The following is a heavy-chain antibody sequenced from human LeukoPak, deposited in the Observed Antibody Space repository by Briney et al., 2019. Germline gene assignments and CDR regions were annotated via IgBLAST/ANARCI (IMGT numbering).Heavy chain of an antibody. J-gene: IGHJ3*02. Sequence: HGESLKISCKGSGYSFTSYWIGWVRQMPGKGLEWMGIIHPGDSDTRYSPSFQGQVTISADKSISTAYLQWSSLKASDTAMYYCARLGGGSVTSRAFDIWGQGTMVTVSS. CDR2: IHPGDSDT. CDR3: ARLGGGSVTSRAFDI. D-gene: IGHD3-16*01. CDR1: GYSFTSYW. V-gene: IGHV5-51*01.